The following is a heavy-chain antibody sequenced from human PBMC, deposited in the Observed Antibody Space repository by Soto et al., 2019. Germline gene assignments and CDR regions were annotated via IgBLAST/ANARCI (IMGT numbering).Heavy chain of an antibody. Sequence: GGSLRLSCAASGFTFSSYGMHWVRQAPGKGLEWVAVISYDGSNKYYADSVKGRFTISRDNSKNTLYLQMNSLRAEDTAVYYCAKGPGWTTEEDNWFDPWGQGTLVTVSS. CDR2: ISYDGSNK. J-gene: IGHJ5*02. CDR1: GFTFSSYG. V-gene: IGHV3-30*18. D-gene: IGHD4-4*01. CDR3: AKGPGWTTEEDNWFDP.